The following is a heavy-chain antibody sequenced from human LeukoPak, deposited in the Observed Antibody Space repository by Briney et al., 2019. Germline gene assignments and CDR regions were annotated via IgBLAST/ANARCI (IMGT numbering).Heavy chain of an antibody. CDR3: ARTGGPRPFDY. CDR1: GFTVSSNY. Sequence: PGGSLRLSCAASGFTVSSNYMSWVRQAPGKGLEWVSVIYSGGSTYYADSVKGRFIISRDNSLYLQMNSLRAEDTAVYYCARTGGPRPFDYWGQGTLVTVSS. V-gene: IGHV3-53*01. D-gene: IGHD3-10*01. J-gene: IGHJ4*02. CDR2: IYSGGST.